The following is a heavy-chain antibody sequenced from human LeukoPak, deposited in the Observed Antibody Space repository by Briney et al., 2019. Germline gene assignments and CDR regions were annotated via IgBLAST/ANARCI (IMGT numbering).Heavy chain of an antibody. Sequence: TGGSLRLSCAASGFTFGSYWMYWVRQAPEKGLVCISRVNNDGTGTIYADSVKGRFTTSRDNAKNTVFLQLNSLRTEDTAVYYCARGGAFHAFDIWGQGTMVTVSS. J-gene: IGHJ3*02. CDR3: ARGGAFHAFDI. CDR1: GFTFGSYW. CDR2: VNNDGTGT. V-gene: IGHV3-74*01.